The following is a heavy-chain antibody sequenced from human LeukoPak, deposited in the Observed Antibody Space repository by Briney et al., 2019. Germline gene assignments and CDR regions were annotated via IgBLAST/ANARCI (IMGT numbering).Heavy chain of an antibody. D-gene: IGHD2-21*01. Sequence: PGGSLRLSCAASGFTFSSYEMNWVRQAPGKGLEWVSYISSSGSTIYYADSVKGRFTISRDNAKNSLYLQMKSLRAEDTAGYYCARDKKIAEFDMWGQGTMVTVSS. CDR3: ARDKKIAEFDM. V-gene: IGHV3-48*03. J-gene: IGHJ3*02. CDR2: ISSSGSTI. CDR1: GFTFSSYE.